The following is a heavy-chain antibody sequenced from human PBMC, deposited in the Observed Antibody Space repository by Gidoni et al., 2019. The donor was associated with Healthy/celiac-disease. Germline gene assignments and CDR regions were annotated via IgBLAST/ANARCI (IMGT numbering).Heavy chain of an antibody. V-gene: IGHV3-20*01. J-gene: IGHJ6*02. CDR3: ARDGEEIFGVVTASNGMDV. D-gene: IGHD3-3*01. CDR2: INGNGGST. CDR1: GFTFDDYG. Sequence: EVQLVESGGGVVRPGGSLRLSCAASGFTFDDYGMRWVRQAPGKGLEWVSGINGNGGSTGYADSVKGRFTISRDNAKNSLYLQMNSLRAEDTALYHCARDGEEIFGVVTASNGMDVWGQGTTVTVSS.